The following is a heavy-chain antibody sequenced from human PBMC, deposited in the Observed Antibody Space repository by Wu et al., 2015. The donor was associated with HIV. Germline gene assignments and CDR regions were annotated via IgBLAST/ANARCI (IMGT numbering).Heavy chain of an antibody. D-gene: IGHD2-21*02. Sequence: QVHLVQSGAEVKKPGASVKVSCKVSGYNLPELSIHWVRQAPGKGLEWMGGFNRADGGRMYAKSFRGRVTLTEDTSTGTSYMELRSLRSADTAVYYCASQRVRRHCMGGHCDIYYYAMDGWGQGNTVIVSS. J-gene: IGHJ6*02. CDR1: GYNLPELS. CDR2: FNRADGGR. V-gene: IGHV1-24*01. CDR3: ASQRVRRHCMGGHCDIYYYAMDG.